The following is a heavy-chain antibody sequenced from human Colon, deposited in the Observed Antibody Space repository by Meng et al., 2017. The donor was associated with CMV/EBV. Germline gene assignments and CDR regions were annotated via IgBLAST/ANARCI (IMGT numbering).Heavy chain of an antibody. V-gene: IGHV3-74*01. CDR3: ARGGYGDYRTDY. D-gene: IGHD4-17*01. J-gene: IGHJ4*02. Sequence: GGSLRLSCAASGFTFSTYWMHWVRQVPGRGLVWVARINSDGSGTSYADSVKGRFTISRDNAKNSLYLQMNSLRAEDTAVYYCARGGYGDYRTDYWGQGTLVTVSS. CDR1: GFTFSTYW. CDR2: INSDGSGT.